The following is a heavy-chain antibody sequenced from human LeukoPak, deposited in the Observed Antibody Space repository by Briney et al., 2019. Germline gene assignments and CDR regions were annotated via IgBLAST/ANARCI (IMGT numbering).Heavy chain of an antibody. J-gene: IGHJ4*02. CDR1: RFTPTTLG. V-gene: IGHV3-23*01. D-gene: IGHD5-24*01. Sequence: GRTLRLSPAPSRFTPTTLGTTWTRSAPPQGMGWVSAISGSGGSTYYADVVTGWFTISRDNSKNTLYLQMNSLRAEDTAVYYCARDGEMSTSNGYWGQGTLVTVSS. CDR2: ISGSGGST. CDR3: ARDGEMSTSNGY.